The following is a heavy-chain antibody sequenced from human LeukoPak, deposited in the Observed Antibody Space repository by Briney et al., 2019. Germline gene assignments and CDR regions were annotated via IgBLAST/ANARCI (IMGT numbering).Heavy chain of an antibody. J-gene: IGHJ4*02. CDR1: GFPFSSFW. D-gene: IGHD2-2*01. CDR2: IRPDGSEQ. CDR3: SGRDSSLSPWAY. V-gene: IGHV3-7*01. Sequence: PGGSLRLSCAASGFPFSSFWMNWVRQTPGRGLEWLANIRPDGSEQYYVDSVRRRFTISRDNAKTSVYLDMNNLRVDDTGVYYCSGRDSSLSPWAYWGQGNLLSVSS.